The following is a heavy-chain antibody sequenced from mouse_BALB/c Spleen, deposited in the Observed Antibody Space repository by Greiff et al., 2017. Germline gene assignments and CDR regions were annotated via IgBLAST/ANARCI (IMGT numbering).Heavy chain of an antibody. CDR1: GFTFTDYY. V-gene: IGHV7-3*02. CDR2: IRNKANGYTT. Sequence: DVMLVESGGGLVQPGGSLRLSCATSGFTFTDYYMSWVRQPPGKALEWLGFIRNKANGYTTEYSASVKGRFTISRDNSQSILYLQMNTLRAEDSATYYCARVYYYGSSYWYFDVWGAGTTVTVSS. CDR3: ARVYYYGSSYWYFDV. D-gene: IGHD1-1*01. J-gene: IGHJ1*01.